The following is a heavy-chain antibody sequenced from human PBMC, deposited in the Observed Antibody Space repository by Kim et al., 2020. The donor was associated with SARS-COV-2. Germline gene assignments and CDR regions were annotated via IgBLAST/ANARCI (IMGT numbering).Heavy chain of an antibody. CDR3: AKDRGGDIPAATYYGMDV. D-gene: IGHD2-2*01. CDR1: GFTFDDYA. J-gene: IGHJ6*02. Sequence: GGSLRLSCAASGFTFDDYAMHWVRQAPGKGLEWVSLISGDGGSTYYADSVKGRFTISRDNSKNSLYLQMNSLRTEDTALYYCAKDRGGDIPAATYYGMDVWGQGTTVTVSS. CDR2: ISGDGGST. V-gene: IGHV3-43*02.